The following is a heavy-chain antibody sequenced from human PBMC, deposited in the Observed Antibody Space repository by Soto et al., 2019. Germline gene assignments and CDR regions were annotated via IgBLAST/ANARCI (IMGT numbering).Heavy chain of an antibody. D-gene: IGHD6-19*01. V-gene: IGHV3-11*06. J-gene: IGHJ4*02. Sequence: GGSLRLSCAASGFTFSDYYMSWIRQAPGKGLEWVSYISSSSSYTNYADSLKGRFTISRDNAKNSLYLQMNSLRADDTVLYYCARDVSGMIHGYDYWGQGSLVTVSS. CDR3: ARDVSGMIHGYDY. CDR1: GFTFSDYY. CDR2: ISSSSSYT.